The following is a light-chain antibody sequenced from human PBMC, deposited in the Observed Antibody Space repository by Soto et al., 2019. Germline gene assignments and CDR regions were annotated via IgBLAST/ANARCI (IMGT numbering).Light chain of an antibody. CDR3: QQCYGSPRT. V-gene: IGKV1-39*01. CDR1: QSISTY. J-gene: IGKJ1*01. CDR2: AAS. Sequence: DIQMTQSPSTLSASVGDRVTITCRASQSISTYLNWYQQKLGKAPTLLIYAASSLQSGVPSRFRGGGSGTYFTLTISSLQPEDFATYFCQQCYGSPRTFGQGTKVEI.